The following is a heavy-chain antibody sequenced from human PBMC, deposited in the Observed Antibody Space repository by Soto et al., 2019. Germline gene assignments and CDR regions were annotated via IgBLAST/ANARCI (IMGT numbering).Heavy chain of an antibody. CDR1: GFTFSSYG. V-gene: IGHV3-33*06. CDR2: IWYDGSNK. J-gene: IGHJ6*02. Sequence: GGSLRLSCAASGFTFSSYGMHWVRQAPGKGLEWVAVIWYDGSNKYYADSVKGRFTISIDNSKNTLYLQMNSLRAEDTAVYYCAKSAETPYYGMDVWGQGTTVTVSS. CDR3: AKSAETPYYGMDV. D-gene: IGHD2-15*01.